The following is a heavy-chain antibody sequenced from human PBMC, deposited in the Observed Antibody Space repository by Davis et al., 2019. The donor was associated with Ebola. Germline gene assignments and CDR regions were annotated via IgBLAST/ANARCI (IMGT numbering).Heavy chain of an antibody. Sequence: GGSLRLSCAASGFTFSSYSMNWVRQAPGQGLEWVSYISSSSSTIYYADSVKGRFTISRDNAKNSLYLQMNSLRAEDTAVYYCAKDSRGRAAADNFEYWGQGTLVTVSS. CDR3: AKDSRGRAAADNFEY. J-gene: IGHJ4*02. CDR1: GFTFSSYS. CDR2: ISSSSSTI. V-gene: IGHV3-48*01. D-gene: IGHD6-13*01.